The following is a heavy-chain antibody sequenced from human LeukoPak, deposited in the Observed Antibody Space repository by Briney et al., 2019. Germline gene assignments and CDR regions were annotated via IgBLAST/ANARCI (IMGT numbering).Heavy chain of an antibody. CDR2: ISSSSSYI. V-gene: IGHV3-21*01. Sequence: GGSLRLSCAASGFTFSSYSMNWVRQAPGKGLEWVSSISSSSSYIYYADSVKGRFTISRDNAKNSLYLQMNTLRAEDTAVYYCARDCSGGNCYRDPTFDYWGQGTLVTVSS. D-gene: IGHD2-15*01. CDR3: ARDCSGGNCYRDPTFDY. CDR1: GFTFSSYS. J-gene: IGHJ4*02.